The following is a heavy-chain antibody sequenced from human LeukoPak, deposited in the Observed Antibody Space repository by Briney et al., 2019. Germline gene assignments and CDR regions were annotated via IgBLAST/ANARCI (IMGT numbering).Heavy chain of an antibody. CDR2: ISWNSGSI. V-gene: IGHV3-9*01. Sequence: GRSLRLSCAASGFTFDDYAMHWVRQAPGKGLEWVSGISWNSGSIGYADSVKGRFTISRDNAKNSLYLQMNSLRAEDTALYYCAKSMVRGVTTYYFDYWGQGTLVTVSS. CDR3: AKSMVRGVTTYYFDY. CDR1: GFTFDDYA. J-gene: IGHJ4*02. D-gene: IGHD3-10*01.